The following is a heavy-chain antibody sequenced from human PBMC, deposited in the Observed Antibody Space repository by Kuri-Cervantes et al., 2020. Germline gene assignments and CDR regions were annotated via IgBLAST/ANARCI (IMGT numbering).Heavy chain of an antibody. D-gene: IGHD4-17*01. CDR1: GFTFSSYS. Sequence: GESLKISCAASGFTFSSYSMNWVRQAPGKGLEWVSSISSSSSYIYYADSVKGRFTISRDNAKKLVYLQMNSLRAEDTAVYYCARGTYGDAFDMWGQGTMVTVSS. CDR2: ISSSSSYI. CDR3: ARGTYGDAFDM. J-gene: IGHJ3*02. V-gene: IGHV3-21*01.